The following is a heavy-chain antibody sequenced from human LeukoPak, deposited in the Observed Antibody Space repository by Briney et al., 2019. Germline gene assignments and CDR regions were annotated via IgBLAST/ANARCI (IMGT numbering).Heavy chain of an antibody. CDR1: GGSISSSSYY. V-gene: IGHV4-39*01. CDR2: IYCSGST. CDR3: ARQRGPGGDY. Sequence: SETLSFTCTVSGGSISSSSYYWGWIRQPPGKGLEWIGSIYCSGSTYYNPSLKSRVTISVDTSKNQFSLKLSSVTAADTAVYYCARQRGPGGDYWGQGTLVTVSS. D-gene: IGHD3-16*01. J-gene: IGHJ4*02.